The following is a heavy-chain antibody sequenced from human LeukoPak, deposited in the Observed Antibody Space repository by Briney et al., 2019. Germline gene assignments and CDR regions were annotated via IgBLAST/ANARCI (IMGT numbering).Heavy chain of an antibody. CDR1: GFTFSSYA. D-gene: IGHD2-15*01. V-gene: IGHV3-23*01. CDR3: AKDPPKSDIVVVVAATEHF. J-gene: IGHJ4*02. Sequence: GGSLRLSCAASGFTFSSYAMSRVRQAPGKGLEWVSAISGSGGSTYYADSVKGRFTISRDNSKNTLYLQMNSLRAEDTAVYYCAKDPPKSDIVVVVAATEHFWGQGTLVTVSS. CDR2: ISGSGGST.